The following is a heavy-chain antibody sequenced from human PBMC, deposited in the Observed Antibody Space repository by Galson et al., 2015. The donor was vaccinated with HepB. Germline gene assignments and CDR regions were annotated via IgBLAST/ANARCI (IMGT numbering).Heavy chain of an antibody. D-gene: IGHD3-10*01. CDR2: IGSKTNSYAT. V-gene: IGHV3-73*01. CDR1: GFPFSGSS. CDR3: MVRGVTSPDFDY. J-gene: IGHJ4*02. Sequence: SLRLSCAASGFPFSGSSIHWVRQASGKGLEWVGRIGSKTNSYATSYAASVKGRFTISRDDSENTAYLQMNSLKTEDTAVYYCMVRGVTSPDFDYWGQGTLVTVSS.